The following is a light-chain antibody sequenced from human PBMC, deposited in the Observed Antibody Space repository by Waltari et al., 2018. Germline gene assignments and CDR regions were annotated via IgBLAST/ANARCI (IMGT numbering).Light chain of an antibody. Sequence: TCRASQGIKESVAGYQQKPGQAPKLLLYAASRLESGVTSRFSGSGSGTDYNLTIRSLQAEDFANYFCQQYYTTPMPLGPGTKVDIK. CDR1: QGIKES. V-gene: IGKV1-NL1*01. J-gene: IGKJ3*01. CDR3: QQYYTTPMP. CDR2: AAS.